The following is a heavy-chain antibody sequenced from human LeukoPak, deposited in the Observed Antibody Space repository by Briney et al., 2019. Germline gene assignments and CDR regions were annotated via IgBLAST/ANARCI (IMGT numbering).Heavy chain of an antibody. CDR3: ARDLYDNTAMAKGFDY. J-gene: IGHJ4*02. V-gene: IGHV3-21*01. CDR2: ISSSSSYI. Sequence: PGGSLRLSCAASGFTFSSYSMNWVRQAPGKGLEWVSSISSSSSYIYYADSVKGRFTISRDNAKNSLYLQMNSLRAEDTAVYYCARDLYDNTAMAKGFDYWGQGTLVTVSS. CDR1: GFTFSSYS. D-gene: IGHD5-18*01.